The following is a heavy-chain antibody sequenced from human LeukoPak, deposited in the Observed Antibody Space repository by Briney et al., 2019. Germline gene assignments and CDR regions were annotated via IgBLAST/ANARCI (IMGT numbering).Heavy chain of an antibody. V-gene: IGHV4-39*01. Sequence: SETLSLTCTVSGGSISSTIYYWAWLRQPPGKGLEWIVSIYYSGNTYYNPSPQSRATMSVDTSKNQFSLRLTSVTAADTTVYYCARQRSGWVFENWGQGTLVTVSS. D-gene: IGHD6-19*01. CDR2: IYYSGNT. CDR3: ARQRSGWVFEN. J-gene: IGHJ4*02. CDR1: GGSISSTIYY.